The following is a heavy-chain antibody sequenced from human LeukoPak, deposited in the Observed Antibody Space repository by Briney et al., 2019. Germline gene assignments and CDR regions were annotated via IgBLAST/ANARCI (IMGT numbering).Heavy chain of an antibody. CDR1: GFTFSSYT. CDR3: ARDVGVGHYAFDY. D-gene: IGHD3-3*01. J-gene: IGHJ4*02. Sequence: GGSLRLSCAASGFTFSSYTMSWVRQAPGKGLEWGSAISGSGDSTYYADSVKGRFTISRDNSKNTLYLQMNSLRAEDTAVYYCARDVGVGHYAFDYWGQGTLVTVSS. V-gene: IGHV3-23*01. CDR2: ISGSGDST.